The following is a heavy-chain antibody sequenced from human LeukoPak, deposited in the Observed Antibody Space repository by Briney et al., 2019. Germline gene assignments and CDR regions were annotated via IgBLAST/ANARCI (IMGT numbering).Heavy chain of an antibody. CDR3: ARDANYGDSGLDY. Sequence: PSETLSLTCTVSDGPINNYYWTWIRQPPGKGLEWIGCIHYSGSTNYNPSLKSRVTISIGTSKKDFSLKLTSVTAADTAMYYCARDANYGDSGLDYWGQGTLVTVSS. CDR2: IHYSGST. D-gene: IGHD4-17*01. CDR1: DGPINNYY. J-gene: IGHJ4*02. V-gene: IGHV4-4*08.